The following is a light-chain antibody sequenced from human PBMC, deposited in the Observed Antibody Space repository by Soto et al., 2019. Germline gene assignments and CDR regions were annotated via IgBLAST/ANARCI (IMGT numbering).Light chain of an antibody. CDR2: DVS. CDR3: SSYTSSSTLEVV. CDR1: SSDVGGYNY. J-gene: IGLJ2*01. V-gene: IGLV2-14*01. Sequence: QSALTQPASVSGSPGQSITISCTGTSSDVGGYNYVSWYQQHPGKAPKLMIYDVSHRPSGVSNRFSGSKSGNTASLTISGLQAEDEADYYCSSYTSSSTLEVVFGGGTTLTVL.